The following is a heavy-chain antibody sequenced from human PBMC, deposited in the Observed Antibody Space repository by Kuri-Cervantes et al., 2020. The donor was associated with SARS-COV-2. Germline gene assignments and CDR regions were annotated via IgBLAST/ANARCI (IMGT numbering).Heavy chain of an antibody. J-gene: IGHJ3*02. V-gene: IGHV3-9*03. Sequence: SLKISCAASGFTFDDYAMHWVRQAPGKGLGWVSGISWNSGSIGYADSVKGRFTISRDNAKNSLYLQMNSLRAEDMALYYCARTDSSGYLYAFDIWGQGTMITVSS. CDR2: ISWNSGSI. CDR3: ARTDSSGYLYAFDI. D-gene: IGHD3-22*01. CDR1: GFTFDDYA.